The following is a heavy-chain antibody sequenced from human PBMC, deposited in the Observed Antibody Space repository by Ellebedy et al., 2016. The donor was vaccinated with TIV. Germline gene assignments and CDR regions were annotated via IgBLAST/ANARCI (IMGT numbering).Heavy chain of an antibody. J-gene: IGHJ4*02. D-gene: IGHD5-18*01. CDR1: GFTLDDYG. Sequence: GESLKTSXGASGFTLDDYGMTLVRQAPGKGLELVSGINWNGGSRDYPDSVKGRFTIPRDNAKNSLYLQMNSLRVDDTALYYCARRSGYSYGHIDSWGQGTLVTVSS. CDR2: INWNGGSR. V-gene: IGHV3-20*04. CDR3: ARRSGYSYGHIDS.